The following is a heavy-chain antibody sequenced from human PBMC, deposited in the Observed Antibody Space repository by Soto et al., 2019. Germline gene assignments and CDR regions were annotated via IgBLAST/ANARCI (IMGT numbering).Heavy chain of an antibody. Sequence: GGSLRLSCAASGFTFSSYDMHWVRQATGKGLEWVSAIGTAGDTYYPGSVKGRFTISRENAKNSLYLQMNSLRAEDTAVYYCANLDWSQLPNNFDYWGQGTLVTVSS. CDR1: GFTFSSYD. J-gene: IGHJ4*02. V-gene: IGHV3-13*01. D-gene: IGHD1-1*01. CDR3: ANLDWSQLPNNFDY. CDR2: IGTAGDT.